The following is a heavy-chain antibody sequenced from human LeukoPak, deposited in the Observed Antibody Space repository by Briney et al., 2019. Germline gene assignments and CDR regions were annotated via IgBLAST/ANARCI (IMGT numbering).Heavy chain of an antibody. CDR1: GYTFTSYA. CDR2: INAGNGNT. V-gene: IGHV1-3*03. Sequence: GASVKVSCKASGYTFTSYAMHWVRQAPGQRLEWMGWINAGNGNTKYSQEFQGRVTITRDTSASTAYMELSSLRSEDTAVYYCARGNKDYGDNARGLSDYWGQGTLVTVSS. CDR3: ARGNKDYGDNARGLSDY. D-gene: IGHD4-17*01. J-gene: IGHJ4*02.